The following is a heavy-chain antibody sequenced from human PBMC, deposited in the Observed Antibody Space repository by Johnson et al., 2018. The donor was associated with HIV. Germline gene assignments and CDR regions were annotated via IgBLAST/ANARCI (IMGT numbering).Heavy chain of an antibody. CDR2: ISGSGGST. Sequence: VQLVESGGGLVQPGGSLRLSCAASGFTFSSYAMSWVRQAPGKGLEWVSAISGSGGSTYYADSVMGRFTISRDTSKNTLYLQMNSLRGDDTAVYYCTRVSSTSWALDIWGQGTLVTVSS. V-gene: IGHV3-23*04. CDR1: GFTFSSYA. D-gene: IGHD2-15*01. CDR3: TRVSSTSWALDI. J-gene: IGHJ3*02.